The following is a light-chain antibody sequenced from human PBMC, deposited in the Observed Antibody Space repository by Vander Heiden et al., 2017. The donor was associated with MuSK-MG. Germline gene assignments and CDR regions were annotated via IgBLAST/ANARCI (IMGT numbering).Light chain of an antibody. Sequence: SYVLTQPPSVAVAPVQAARITRGGNTIGSYRVHWYQQRPGHALVLVVFDDTDWPAGIPERFSGYSAGNTATMTIRGGAAGEEADYYYEEGDSSSDHVFGGGTKLTVL. J-gene: IGLJ3*02. CDR3: EEGDSSSDHV. V-gene: IGLV3-21*02. CDR1: TIGSYR. CDR2: DDT.